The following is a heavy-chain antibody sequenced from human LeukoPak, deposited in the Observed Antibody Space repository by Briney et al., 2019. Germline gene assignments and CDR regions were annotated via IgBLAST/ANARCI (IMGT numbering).Heavy chain of an antibody. CDR2: ISAYNGNT. CDR1: GYTFTSYG. Sequence: ASVKVSCKASGYTFTSYGISWVRQAPGQGLEWMGWISAYNGNTNYAQKLQGRVTMTTDTSTSTAYMELRSLRSDDTAVYYCAREGRSGFAVSYYYYYMDVWGKGTTVTVSS. J-gene: IGHJ6*03. V-gene: IGHV1-18*01. D-gene: IGHD3-9*01. CDR3: AREGRSGFAVSYYYYYMDV.